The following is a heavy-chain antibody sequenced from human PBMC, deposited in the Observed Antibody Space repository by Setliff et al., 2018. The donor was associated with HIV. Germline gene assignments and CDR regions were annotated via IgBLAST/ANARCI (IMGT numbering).Heavy chain of an antibody. CDR2: ISYRSSYI. V-gene: IGHV3-21*01. CDR3: ASSYGDYDAFDI. Sequence: GGSLRLSCAASGFTFSTSCMHWVRRAPGKGLEWISSISYRSSYIYYSDSVKGRFTISRDDAENTLFLQMNSLRAEDTAVYYCASSYGDYDAFDIWGQGTMVTVSS. D-gene: IGHD4-17*01. J-gene: IGHJ3*02. CDR1: GFTFSTSC.